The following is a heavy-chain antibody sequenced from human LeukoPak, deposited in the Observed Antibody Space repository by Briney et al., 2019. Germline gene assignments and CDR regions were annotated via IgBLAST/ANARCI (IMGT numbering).Heavy chain of an antibody. Sequence: PGGSLRLSCAASGFTFNNYWMSWVRQAPGKGLEWVANIKEDGSEIYYVDSVKGRFTISRDNTKNSVNLQMNSLRAEDTAVYYCTRQLGGSGSHWGQGTLVTVSS. CDR3: TRQLGGSGSH. CDR2: IKEDGSEI. V-gene: IGHV3-7*01. CDR1: GFTFNNYW. J-gene: IGHJ4*02. D-gene: IGHD3-10*01.